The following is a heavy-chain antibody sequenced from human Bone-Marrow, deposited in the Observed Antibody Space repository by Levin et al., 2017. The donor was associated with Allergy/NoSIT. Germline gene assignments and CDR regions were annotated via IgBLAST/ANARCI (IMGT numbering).Heavy chain of an antibody. CDR3: ATETAISWAGMDV. D-gene: IGHD5-24*01. CDR2: LDPDEGQP. CDR1: GNTVTEVS. V-gene: IGHV1-24*01. J-gene: IGHJ6*02. Sequence: ASVKVSCKVSGNTVTEVSMHWVRQAPGKGLEWMGGLDPDEGQPIYAQEFQGRITMTEDTSTDTAYMELSSLGSEDTAVYYCATETAISWAGMDVWGQGTRVTVSS.